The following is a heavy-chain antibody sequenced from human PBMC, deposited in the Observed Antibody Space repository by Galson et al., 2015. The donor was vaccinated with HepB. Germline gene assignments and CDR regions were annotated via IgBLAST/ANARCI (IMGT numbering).Heavy chain of an antibody. CDR3: ARDQGVGATKNYYYYGMDV. CDR1: GYTFTGYY. D-gene: IGHD1-26*01. CDR2: INPNSGGT. J-gene: IGHJ6*02. Sequence: SVKVSCKASGYTFTGYYMHWVRQAPGQGLEWMGWINPNSGGTDYAQKFQGWVTMTRDTSISTAYMELSRLRSDDTAVYYCARDQGVGATKNYYYYGMDVWGQGTTVTVSS. V-gene: IGHV1-2*04.